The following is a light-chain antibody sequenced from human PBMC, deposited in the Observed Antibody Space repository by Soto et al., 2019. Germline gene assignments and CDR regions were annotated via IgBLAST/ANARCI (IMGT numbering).Light chain of an antibody. CDR3: QQRSHWPSWT. Sequence: SWWPPDQYTIYCRASQSVSSYLAWYQQKPGQDPRLLIYDASNRATGIPARFSGSGSGTDFTLTSSSLQPEDVGVHCCQQRSHWPSWTFGQGTKVDIK. V-gene: IGKV3-11*01. J-gene: IGKJ1*01. CDR2: DAS. CDR1: QSVSSY.